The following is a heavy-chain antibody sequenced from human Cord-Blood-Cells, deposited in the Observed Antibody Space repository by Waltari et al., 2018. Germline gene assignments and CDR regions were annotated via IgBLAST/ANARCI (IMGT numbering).Heavy chain of an antibody. CDR1: GYSFTSYW. D-gene: IGHD6-6*01. J-gene: IGHJ6*02. Sequence: EVQLVQSGAEVKKPGGPLKISCKGSGYSFTSYWIGWVRQIPGKGLQWMGIIYPGDSDTRYSPSFQGQVTISADKSISTAYLQWSSLKASDTAMYYCARATDSSSYYYYGMDVWGQGTTVTVSS. CDR2: IYPGDSDT. CDR3: ARATDSSSYYYYGMDV. V-gene: IGHV5-51*03.